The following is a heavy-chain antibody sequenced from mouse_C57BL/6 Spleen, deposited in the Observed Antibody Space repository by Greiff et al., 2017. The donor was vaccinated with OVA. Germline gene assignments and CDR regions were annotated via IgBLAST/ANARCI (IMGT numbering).Heavy chain of an antibody. D-gene: IGHD4-1*01. V-gene: IGHV1-5*01. CDR3: TRSNWEGDYAMDY. J-gene: IGHJ4*01. Sequence: VQLQQPGAELVKPGASVKLSCKTSGYTFTSYWMHWVKQRPGQGLEWIGAIYPGNSDTSYNQKFKGKAKLTAVTSASTAYMELSSLTNEDSAVYYCTRSNWEGDYAMDYWGQGTSVTVSS. CDR1: GYTFTSYW. CDR2: IYPGNSDT.